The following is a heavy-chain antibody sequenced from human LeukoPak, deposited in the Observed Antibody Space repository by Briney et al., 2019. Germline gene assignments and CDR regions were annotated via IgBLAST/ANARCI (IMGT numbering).Heavy chain of an antibody. CDR1: GGSIRYYY. D-gene: IGHD5-12*01. Sequence: SETLSLTCTVSGGSIRYYYWSWIRQSPGKGLEWIGYIYYNGSTNYNPSLKSRVTISVDMSKNQFSLKMSSVTAADTAVYYCARKGGFFDYWGQGRLVTVSS. J-gene: IGHJ4*02. CDR3: ARKGGFFDY. V-gene: IGHV4-59*01. CDR2: IYYNGST.